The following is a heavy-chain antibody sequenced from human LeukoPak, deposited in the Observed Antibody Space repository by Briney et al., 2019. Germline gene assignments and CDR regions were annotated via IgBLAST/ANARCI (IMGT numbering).Heavy chain of an antibody. V-gene: IGHV3-23*01. D-gene: IGHD1-14*01. J-gene: IGHJ4*02. CDR2: ISGSGGST. CDR3: AKDQQVTTGGNPDY. CDR1: GFTLSSYA. Sequence: LGGSLRLSCAASGFTLSSYAMSWVRQAPGKGLEWVSAISGSGGSTYCADSVKGRFTISRDNSKNTLYLQMNSLRAEDTAVYYCAKDQQVTTGGNPDYWGQGTLVTVSS.